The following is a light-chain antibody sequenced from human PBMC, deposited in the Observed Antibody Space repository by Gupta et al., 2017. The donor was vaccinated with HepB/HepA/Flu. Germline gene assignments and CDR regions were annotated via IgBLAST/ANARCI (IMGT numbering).Light chain of an antibody. CDR3: MQALQTPLT. V-gene: IGKV2-28*01. Sequence: IVMTQSRLALRVTPGEPASISCRSSQSLLHSNGYNYLDWYLQKPGQSPQLLIYLGSNRASGVPDRFSGSGSGTDFTLKISTEEAEDVGVYYCMQALQTPLTFGGGTKVEIK. J-gene: IGKJ4*01. CDR2: LGS. CDR1: QSLLHSNGYNY.